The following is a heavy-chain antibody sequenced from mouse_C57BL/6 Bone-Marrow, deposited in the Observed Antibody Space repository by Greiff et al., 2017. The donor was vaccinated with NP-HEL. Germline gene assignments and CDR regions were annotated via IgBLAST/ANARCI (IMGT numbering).Heavy chain of an antibody. V-gene: IGHV6-6*01. CDR1: GFTFSNAW. CDR3: TAWFAY. J-gene: IGHJ3*01. CDR2: IRNKANNPAT. Sequence: EVKLVESGGGLVQPGGSMKLSCAASGFTFSNAWMDWVRQSPEKGLEWVAEIRNKANNPATYYAESVKGRFTISRDDSKSSVYLQMNSLRAEDTGIYYCTAWFAYWGQGTLVTVSA.